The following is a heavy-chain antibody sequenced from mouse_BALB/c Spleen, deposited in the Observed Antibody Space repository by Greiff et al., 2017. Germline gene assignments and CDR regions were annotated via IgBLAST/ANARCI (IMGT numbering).Heavy chain of an antibody. Sequence: QVQLQQPGAELVKPGASVKLSCKASGYTFTSYWMHWVKQRPGQGLEWIGEINPSNGRTNYNEKFKSKATLTVDKSSSTAYMQLSSLTSEDSAVYYCARWDYGYADYWGQGTSVTVAS. D-gene: IGHD1-2*01. J-gene: IGHJ4*01. CDR2: INPSNGRT. V-gene: IGHV1S81*02. CDR3: ARWDYGYADY. CDR1: GYTFTSYW.